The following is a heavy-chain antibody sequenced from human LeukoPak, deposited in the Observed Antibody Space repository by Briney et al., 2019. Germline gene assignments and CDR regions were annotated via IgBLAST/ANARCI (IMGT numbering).Heavy chain of an antibody. CDR2: IYYSGSGST. CDR3: ARDLGRELDY. J-gene: IGHJ4*02. Sequence: SETLSLTCTVSGASISSYYWSWIRQSPGKGLEWIAYIYYSGSGSTDYNPSLKSRFTISVDTSKNQLSLKVSSVTAADTAIYYCARDLGRELDYWGQGTLVTVSS. D-gene: IGHD1-7*01. CDR1: GASISSYY. V-gene: IGHV4-59*01.